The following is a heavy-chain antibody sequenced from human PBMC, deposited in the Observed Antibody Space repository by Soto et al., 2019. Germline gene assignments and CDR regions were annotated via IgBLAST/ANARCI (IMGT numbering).Heavy chain of an antibody. Sequence: EVQLLESGGGLVQPGGSLRLSCAASGFPFSTSAMNWVRQAPGKGLEWVSIISATSDAAHYAESVKGRFTSSRDNSKNTLYLQMNSLRAKDTAVYYCGKYSGSYPVYNGMNLWGQGTTVTVSS. CDR3: GKYSGSYPVYNGMNL. CDR1: GFPFSTSA. D-gene: IGHD1-26*01. J-gene: IGHJ6*02. V-gene: IGHV3-23*01. CDR2: ISATSDAA.